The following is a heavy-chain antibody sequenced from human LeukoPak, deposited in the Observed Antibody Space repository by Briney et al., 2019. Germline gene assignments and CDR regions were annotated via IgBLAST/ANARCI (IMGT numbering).Heavy chain of an antibody. J-gene: IGHJ4*02. D-gene: IGHD3-10*01. CDR3: AKDSGGSGSFLFVN. Sequence: GGSLRLSCAVSGFTFSSYAMSWVRQAPGKGLEWVSAISGSGGSTYYADSVKGRFTISRDNSKNTLYLQMNSLRAEDTAVYYCAKDSGGSGSFLFVNWGQGTLVTVSS. V-gene: IGHV3-23*01. CDR2: ISGSGGST. CDR1: GFTFSSYA.